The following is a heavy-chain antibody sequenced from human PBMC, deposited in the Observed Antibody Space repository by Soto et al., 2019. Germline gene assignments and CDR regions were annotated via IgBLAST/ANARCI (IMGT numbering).Heavy chain of an antibody. CDR2: IVVGSGNT. CDR1: GFTFTSSA. D-gene: IGHD3-3*01. V-gene: IGHV1-58*02. Sequence: SVKVSCKASGFTFTSSAMQWVRQARGQRLEWIGWIVVGSGNTNYAQKFQERVTITRDMSTSTAYMELSSLRSEDTAVYYCAATVPYYDFWSGYYYSPVDYWGQGTLVTVPQ. CDR3: AATVPYYDFWSGYYYSPVDY. J-gene: IGHJ4*02.